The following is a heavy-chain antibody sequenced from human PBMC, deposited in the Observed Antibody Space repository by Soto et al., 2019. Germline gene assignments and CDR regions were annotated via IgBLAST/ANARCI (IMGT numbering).Heavy chain of an antibody. CDR2: ISWNSGSI. Sequence: EVDLVESGGGLAQPGRSLRLSCVASGSTFDDHGMHWVRQIPGRGLEWVSGISWNSGSIGYAESVKGRFTIFRDNAKNSLYLEMNSLRQEDTALYYCVRDTSSGWHLKDHWGQGVQVSVSS. CDR1: GSTFDDHG. V-gene: IGHV3-9*01. J-gene: IGHJ4*02. CDR3: VRDTSSGWHLKDH. D-gene: IGHD3-9*01.